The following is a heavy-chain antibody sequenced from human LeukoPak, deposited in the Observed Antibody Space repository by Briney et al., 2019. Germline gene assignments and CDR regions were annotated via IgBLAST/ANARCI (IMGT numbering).Heavy chain of an antibody. CDR2: ISAYNGNT. J-gene: IGHJ4*02. V-gene: IGHV1-18*01. Sequence: ASVKVSCKASGYTFTSYGISWVRQAPGQGLEWMGWISAYNGNTNYAQKLQGRVTMTTDTSTSTAYMELSSLRSEDTAVYYCARAEVGATPATFDYWGQGTLVTVSS. CDR1: GYTFTSYG. CDR3: ARAEVGATPATFDY. D-gene: IGHD1-26*01.